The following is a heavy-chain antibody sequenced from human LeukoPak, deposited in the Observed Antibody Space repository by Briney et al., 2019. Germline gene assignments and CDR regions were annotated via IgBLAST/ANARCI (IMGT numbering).Heavy chain of an antibody. CDR3: AKESGYDVDFDY. V-gene: IGHV3-23*01. CDR2: ISGSGDST. J-gene: IGHJ4*02. D-gene: IGHD5-12*01. Sequence: PGGSLRLSCAASGFTFTSHAMSWVRQAPGKGLEWVSIISGSGDSTYYADSAKGRFTISRDNSKNTLYLQMNSLRADDTAVYYCAKESGYDVDFDYWGQGTLVTVSS. CDR1: GFTFTSHA.